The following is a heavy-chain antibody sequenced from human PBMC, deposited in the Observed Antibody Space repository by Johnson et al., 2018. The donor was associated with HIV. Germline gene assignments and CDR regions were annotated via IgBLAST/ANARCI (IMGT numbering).Heavy chain of an antibody. D-gene: IGHD1-26*01. J-gene: IGHJ3*02. CDR3: AKDRRVVGAYDAVDI. CDR1: VFMFSNYG. Sequence: QVQLVESGGGVVQPGGSLRLSCATSVFMFSNYGMHWVRQAPGKGLEWVAFIRYDGRNKYYADSVKGRFPISTDNSKSTLYLEMNSLRAEDTAVYHCAKDRRVVGAYDAVDIWGQGTMVTVSS. CDR2: IRYDGRNK. V-gene: IGHV3-30*02.